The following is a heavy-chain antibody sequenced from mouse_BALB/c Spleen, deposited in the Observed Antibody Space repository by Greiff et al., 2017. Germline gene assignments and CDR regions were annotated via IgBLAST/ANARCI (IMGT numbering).Heavy chain of an antibody. CDR1: GFSLTSYG. J-gene: IGHJ2*01. CDR2: IWAGGST. CDR3: ARDRRTLYGSSPYYFDY. Sequence: VKLMESGPGLVAPSQSLSITCTVSGFSLTSYGVHWVRQPPGKGLEWLGVIWAGGSTNYNSALMSRLSISKDNSKSQVFLKMNSLQTDDTAMYYCARDRRTLYGSSPYYFDYWGQGTTLTVSS. D-gene: IGHD1-1*01. V-gene: IGHV2-9*02.